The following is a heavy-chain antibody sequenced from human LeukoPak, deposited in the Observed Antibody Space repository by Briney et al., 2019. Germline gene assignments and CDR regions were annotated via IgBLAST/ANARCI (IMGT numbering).Heavy chain of an antibody. Sequence: SETLSLTCAVSGYSFSSGYYWGWIRQPPGRGLEWIGSIYHSGSTYYNPSLKSRVTISVDTSKNQFSLKLSSVTAADTAVYYCARLGRGYFDYWGQGTLVTVSS. V-gene: IGHV4-38-2*01. CDR2: IYHSGST. D-gene: IGHD2-15*01. J-gene: IGHJ4*02. CDR1: GYSFSSGYY. CDR3: ARLGRGYFDY.